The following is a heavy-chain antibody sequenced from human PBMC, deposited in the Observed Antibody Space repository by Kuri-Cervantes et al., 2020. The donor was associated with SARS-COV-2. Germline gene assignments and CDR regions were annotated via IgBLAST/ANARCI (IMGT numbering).Heavy chain of an antibody. CDR3: ARDTSVRDFWSTLYYYGMDV. Sequence: ASVKVSCKASGYTFTSYAMHWVRQAPGQRLEWMGWINAGNDNTKYSQKFQGRVTITRDTSASTAYMELSSLRSEDTAVYYCARDTSVRDFWSTLYYYGMDVWGQGTTVTVSS. CDR2: INAGNDNT. J-gene: IGHJ6*02. CDR1: GYTFTSYA. V-gene: IGHV1-3*01. D-gene: IGHD3-3*01.